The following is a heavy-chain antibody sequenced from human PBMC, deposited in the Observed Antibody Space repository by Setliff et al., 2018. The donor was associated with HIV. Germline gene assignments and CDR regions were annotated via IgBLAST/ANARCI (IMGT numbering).Heavy chain of an antibody. V-gene: IGHV4-4*09. Sequence: PSETLSLTCTVSGDSISSYSWNWIRQPPGRGLEWIGYVYASGETNYNPSLKSRVTMSTDTPRNQFLLNLNYATAADTAVYFCARRVLQDSTITSSNWFDSWGQGTLVTVSS. CDR2: VYASGET. J-gene: IGHJ5*01. CDR1: GDSISSYS. D-gene: IGHD2-2*01. CDR3: ARRVLQDSTITSSNWFDS.